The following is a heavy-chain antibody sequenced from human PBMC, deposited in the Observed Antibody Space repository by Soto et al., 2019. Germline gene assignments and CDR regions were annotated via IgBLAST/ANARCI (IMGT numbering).Heavy chain of an antibody. CDR1: WGTFSSHG. CDR2: ISGSGGST. D-gene: IGHD3-3*01. J-gene: IGHJ4*02. CDR3: ATTNTYYDFWSGLEKLDY. V-gene: IGHV3-23*01. Sequence: GLLRLPSTVSWGTFSSHGVSRVRQNKRKGLEWVSAISGSGGSTYYADSVKGRFTITRDNSKNTLYLQMNSLRAEDTAVYYCATTNTYYDFWSGLEKLDYWGQGTLVTVSS.